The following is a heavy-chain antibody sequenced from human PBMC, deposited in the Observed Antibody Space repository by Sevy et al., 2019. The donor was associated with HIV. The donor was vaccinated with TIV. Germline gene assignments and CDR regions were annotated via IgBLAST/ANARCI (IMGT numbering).Heavy chain of an antibody. CDR3: ARFRREYYYYGMDV. CDR1: GYTFTSYD. CDR2: MNPNSGNT. Sequence: ASVKVSCKASGYTFTSYDINWVRQATGQGLEWMGWMNPNSGNTGYAQKFQGRVTMTRNTSISTAYMELGSLRSEDTAVYYCARFRREYYYYGMDVWGQGTTVTVSS. V-gene: IGHV1-8*01. D-gene: IGHD1-26*01. J-gene: IGHJ6*02.